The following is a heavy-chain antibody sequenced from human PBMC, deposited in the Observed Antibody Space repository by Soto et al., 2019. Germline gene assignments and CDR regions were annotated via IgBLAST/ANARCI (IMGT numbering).Heavy chain of an antibody. CDR2: IYYNGIT. Sequence: SETLSLTCTVSGGSISSSSYYWGWIRQPPGKGLEWIGSIYYNGITYYNLSLKSRVAISVDTSKTQLSLRLRSVTAADTAVYYCATTSGLAPGGSFDYWGRGTLVTVSS. CDR3: ATTSGLAPGGSFDY. D-gene: IGHD6-13*01. V-gene: IGHV4-39*01. J-gene: IGHJ4*02. CDR1: GGSISSSSYY.